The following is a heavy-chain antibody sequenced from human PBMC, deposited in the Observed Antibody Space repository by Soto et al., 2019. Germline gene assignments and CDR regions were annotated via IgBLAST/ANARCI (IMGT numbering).Heavy chain of an antibody. CDR2: ISGSGGST. D-gene: IGHD3-22*01. CDR3: AKWETYYYDSSGYYYFAY. CDR1: GFTFSSYA. Sequence: EVQLLESGGGLVQPGGSLRLSCAASGFTFSSYAMSWVRQAPGKGLEWVSAISGSGGSTYYADSVKGRFTISRDNSNNTLYLQMNSLRAEDTAVYYCAKWETYYYDSSGYYYFAYWGQGTLVTVSS. V-gene: IGHV3-23*01. J-gene: IGHJ4*02.